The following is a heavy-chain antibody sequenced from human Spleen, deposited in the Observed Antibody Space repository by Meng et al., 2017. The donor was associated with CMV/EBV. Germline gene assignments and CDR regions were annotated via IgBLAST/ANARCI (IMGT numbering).Heavy chain of an antibody. V-gene: IGHV4-34*01. CDR2: INHSGST. CDR1: GGSFSGYY. CDR3: ARGGLRFLEWHYYGMDV. D-gene: IGHD3-3*01. Sequence: SETLSLTCAVYGGSFSGYYRSWIRQPPGKGLEWIGEINHSGSTNYNPSFKSRVTISVDTSKNQFTLKLSSVTAADTAVYYCARGGLRFLEWHYYGMDVWGQGTTVTVSS. J-gene: IGHJ6*02.